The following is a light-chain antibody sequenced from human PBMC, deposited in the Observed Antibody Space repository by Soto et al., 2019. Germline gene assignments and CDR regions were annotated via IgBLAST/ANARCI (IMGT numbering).Light chain of an antibody. CDR3: CSYAGSSTSRV. Sequence: QSALTQPASVSGSPGKSITISCTGTSSDVGSYNLVSWYQQHPGKAPKLMIYEGSKRPSGVSNRFSGSKSGNTASLTISGLQAEDEAEYYCCSYAGSSTSRVFGGGTKVTVL. CDR1: SSDVGSYNL. CDR2: EGS. J-gene: IGLJ2*01. V-gene: IGLV2-23*01.